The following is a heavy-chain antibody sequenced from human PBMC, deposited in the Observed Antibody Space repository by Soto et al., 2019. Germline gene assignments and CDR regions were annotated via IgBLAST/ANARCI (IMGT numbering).Heavy chain of an antibody. CDR3: ARGRTRALEY. V-gene: IGHV1-18*01. D-gene: IGHD1-7*01. Sequence: QIQLVQSGAEVKKPGASVKVSCKASGYIFTSQGISWVRQAPGQGLEWMGWISTYNGNPNYAQKLQGRVTMTTNTSTTTACLELRSLTSDDTAVYYCARGRTRALEYWGQGTPVIVSS. CDR1: GYIFTSQG. J-gene: IGHJ4*02. CDR2: ISTYNGNP.